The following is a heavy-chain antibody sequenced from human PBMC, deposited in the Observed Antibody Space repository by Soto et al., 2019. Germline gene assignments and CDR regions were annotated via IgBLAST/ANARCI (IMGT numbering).Heavy chain of an antibody. J-gene: IGHJ6*02. D-gene: IGHD1-26*01. V-gene: IGHV1-58*01. CDR2: IAVGSANA. CDR3: AAEWDLKGVEPIDV. Sequence: QMQLAQSGPEVKKPGTSVKVSCKASGFTFTSSVVQWVRQARGQRLEWIGWIAVGSANADYAQKFQERVTIFRDMSTSTVHMELSSLRSEDTAVYYCAAEWDLKGVEPIDVWGQGTTVTVSS. CDR1: GFTFTSSV.